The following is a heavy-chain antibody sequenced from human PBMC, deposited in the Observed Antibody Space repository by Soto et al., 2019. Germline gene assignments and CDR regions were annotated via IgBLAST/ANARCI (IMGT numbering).Heavy chain of an antibody. CDR1: GGSFSGYY. J-gene: IGHJ6*03. CDR3: ARGIVVVPAASRYYYYYYMDV. D-gene: IGHD2-2*01. CDR2: INHSGST. Sequence: SETLSLTCAVYGGSFSGYYWSWIRQPPGKGLEWIGEINHSGSTNYNPSLKSRVTISVDTSKNQFSLKLSSVTAADTAVYYCARGIVVVPAASRYYYYYYMDVWGKGTTVTVSS. V-gene: IGHV4-34*01.